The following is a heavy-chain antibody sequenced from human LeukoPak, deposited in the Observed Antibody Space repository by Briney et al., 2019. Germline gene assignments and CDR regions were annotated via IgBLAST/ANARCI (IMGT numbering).Heavy chain of an antibody. D-gene: IGHD5/OR15-5a*01. J-gene: IGHJ2*01. CDR1: EFTVSNNY. CDR2: IYSGGST. Sequence: GGSLRLSCAASEFTVSNNYLSWVRQAPGKGLEWVSIIYSGGSTYYADSVKGRFTISRDNSKNTLYLQMTSLRAEDTAVYYCAKAPRDSTTRYFDLWGRGTLVTVSS. CDR3: AKAPRDSTTRYFDL. V-gene: IGHV3-53*01.